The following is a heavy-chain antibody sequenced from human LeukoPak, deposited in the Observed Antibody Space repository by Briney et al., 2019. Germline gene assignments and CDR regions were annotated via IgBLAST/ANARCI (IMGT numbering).Heavy chain of an antibody. Sequence: GGSLRLSCAASGFTFSSYSMNWVRQAPGKGLEWVSSISSSSSYIYYADSVKGRFTISRDNAKNSLYLQMNSLRAEDTAVYYCAKPKYSSSSRGAFDYWGQGTLVTVS. CDR1: GFTFSSYS. CDR3: AKPKYSSSSRGAFDY. D-gene: IGHD6-6*01. CDR2: ISSSSSYI. J-gene: IGHJ4*02. V-gene: IGHV3-21*01.